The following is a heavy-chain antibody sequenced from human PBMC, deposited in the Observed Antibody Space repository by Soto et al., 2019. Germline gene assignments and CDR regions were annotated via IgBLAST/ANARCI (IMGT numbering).Heavy chain of an antibody. CDR3: AKDDFTDRGDDYFDY. V-gene: IGHV3-23*01. D-gene: IGHD2-21*02. CDR1: GFSFTNFA. Sequence: VGSLRLSCAASGFSFTNFAMSWVRQAPGKGLEWVAGIGASGDITWYADSVKGRLSISRDNSKNTLYLQLNSLRFEDTAVYYCAKDDFTDRGDDYFDYWGPGTLVTVSS. CDR2: IGASGDIT. J-gene: IGHJ4*02.